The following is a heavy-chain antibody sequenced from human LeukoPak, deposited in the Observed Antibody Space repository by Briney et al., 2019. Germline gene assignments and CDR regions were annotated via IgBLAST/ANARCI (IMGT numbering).Heavy chain of an antibody. CDR3: VRHGLGSSWFGFDY. D-gene: IGHD6-13*01. Sequence: GESLKISCKGSGYTFTTYWIGWVRQMPGKGLEWMGIIYPGVSDPRYSPSFQGQVTISADKSISTAYLQWSSLKASDSAMYYCVRHGLGSSWFGFDYWGQGALVTVSS. CDR2: IYPGVSDP. J-gene: IGHJ4*02. V-gene: IGHV5-51*01. CDR1: GYTFTTYW.